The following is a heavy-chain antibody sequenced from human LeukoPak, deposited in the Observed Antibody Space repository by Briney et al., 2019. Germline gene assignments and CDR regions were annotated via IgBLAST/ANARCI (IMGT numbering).Heavy chain of an antibody. D-gene: IGHD3-9*01. Sequence: ASVKVSCKASGYTFTSYDINWVRQATGQGLEWMGWMNPNSGNTGYAQKFQGRVTITRNTSISTAYMELSSLRSEDTAVYYCARGGHHTYYDILTGPSPYMDVWGKGTTVTISS. V-gene: IGHV1-8*03. J-gene: IGHJ6*03. CDR3: ARGGHHTYYDILTGPSPYMDV. CDR2: MNPNSGNT. CDR1: GYTFTSYD.